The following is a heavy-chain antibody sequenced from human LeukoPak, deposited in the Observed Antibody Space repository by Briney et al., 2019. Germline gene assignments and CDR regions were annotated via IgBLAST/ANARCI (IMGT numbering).Heavy chain of an antibody. Sequence: PSETLSLTCTVSGGSISSYYWSWIRQPPGKGLEYIGDIYYSGSTTYNPSLKSRVTISVDTSKNQFSLKLSSVTAADTAVYYCARSPQYCSSINCYAFDIWGQGTMVTVSS. D-gene: IGHD2-2*01. CDR2: IYYSGST. V-gene: IGHV4-59*01. CDR1: GGSISSYY. CDR3: ARSPQYCSSINCYAFDI. J-gene: IGHJ3*02.